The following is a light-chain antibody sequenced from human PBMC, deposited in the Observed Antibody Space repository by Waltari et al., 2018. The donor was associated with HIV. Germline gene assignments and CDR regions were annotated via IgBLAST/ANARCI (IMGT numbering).Light chain of an antibody. J-gene: IGLJ1*01. Sequence: QSALTQPASVSGSPGHSITISCPGTSSTVVRDDLVSWYQQPPGEAPKLIIYEVTKRPSGVSNRFSGSKSGNKASLTISGLQDEDEADYYCCSCPRSGIRYVFGTGTKVTVL. CDR2: EVT. V-gene: IGLV2-23*02. CDR3: CSCPRSGIRYV. CDR1: SSTVVRDDL.